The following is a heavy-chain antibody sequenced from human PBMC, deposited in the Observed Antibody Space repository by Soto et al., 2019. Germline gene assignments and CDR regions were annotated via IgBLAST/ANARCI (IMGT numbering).Heavy chain of an antibody. Sequence: SETLSLTCTVSGGSISSGGYYWSWIRQHPGKGLEWIGYIYYSGSTYYNPSLKSRVTISVDTSKNQFSLKLSSVTAADTAVYYCARASLRWLDAFDIWGQGTMVTVSS. J-gene: IGHJ3*02. D-gene: IGHD4-17*01. V-gene: IGHV4-31*03. CDR1: GGSISSGGYY. CDR2: IYYSGST. CDR3: ARASLRWLDAFDI.